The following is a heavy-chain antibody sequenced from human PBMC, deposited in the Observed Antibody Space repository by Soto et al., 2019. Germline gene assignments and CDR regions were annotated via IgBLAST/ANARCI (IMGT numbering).Heavy chain of an antibody. Sequence: GGSLRHSCAVSEVAFSTFGMHGVRQAPGKGLDGVAVIADVGGNKYSAQPVKGRVTISGNNSKNTLYLLINSLRADATAVYYCPKDAHPRYGSGWYVADWGKGTLVSVAS. J-gene: IGHJ4*02. CDR2: IADVGGNK. D-gene: IGHD6-19*01. CDR3: PKDAHPRYGSGWYVAD. V-gene: IGHV3-30*18. CDR1: EVAFSTFG.